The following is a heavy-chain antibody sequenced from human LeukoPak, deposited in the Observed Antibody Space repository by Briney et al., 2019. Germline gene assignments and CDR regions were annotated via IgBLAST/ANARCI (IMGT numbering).Heavy chain of an antibody. J-gene: IGHJ4*02. Sequence: PGGSLRLSCVASGFTFSSYWMHWVRQGPGKGLVWVSRIKNDGSSTSYADSVKGRFTVSRDNAKNTLYLQVNNLRAEDTAVYYCARGPNSNWSGLDFWGQGTLLTVSS. V-gene: IGHV3-74*01. D-gene: IGHD6-6*01. CDR3: ARGPNSNWSGLDF. CDR1: GFTFSSYW. CDR2: IKNDGSST.